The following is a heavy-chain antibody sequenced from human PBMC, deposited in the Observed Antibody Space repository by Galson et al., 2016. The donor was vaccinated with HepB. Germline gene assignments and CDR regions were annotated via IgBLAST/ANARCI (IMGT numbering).Heavy chain of an antibody. CDR2: ISYDGSKK. CDR3: AKWGEAAAGRGDYYGMDV. Sequence: SLRLSCAASGFTFSSYGMHWVRQAPGKGLEWVAVISYDGSKKYYADSVKGRFTMSRDNSKNTLYLQMNSLRAEDTAVYYCAKWGEAAAGRGDYYGMDVWGQGTTVTVSS. J-gene: IGHJ6*02. D-gene: IGHD6-13*01. CDR1: GFTFSSYG. V-gene: IGHV3-30*18.